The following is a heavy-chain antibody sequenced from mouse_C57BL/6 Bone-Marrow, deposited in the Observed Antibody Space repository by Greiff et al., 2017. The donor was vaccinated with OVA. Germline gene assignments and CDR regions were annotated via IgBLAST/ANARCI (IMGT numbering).Heavy chain of an antibody. D-gene: IGHD2-4*01. J-gene: IGHJ3*01. CDR3: ARIVDYDEFAY. V-gene: IGHV1-50*01. CDR1: GYTFTSYW. Sequence: QVQLQQPGAELVKPGASVKLSCKASGYTFTSYWMQWVKQRHGQGLEWSGEIDPSDSYTYYNQKFKSKATLTVNTSSNTAYMQHNSLTSECSAVYYCARIVDYDEFAYWGQGTLVTVSA. CDR2: IDPSDSYT.